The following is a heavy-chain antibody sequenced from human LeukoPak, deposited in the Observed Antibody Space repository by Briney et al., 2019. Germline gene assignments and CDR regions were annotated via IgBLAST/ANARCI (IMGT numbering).Heavy chain of an antibody. CDR3: ATVTISAGYSSSWYIDY. Sequence: GASVKFSCKVSGYTLTELSMHWVRQAPGKGLEWMGGFDPEDGETIYAQKFQGRVTMTEDTSTDTAYMELSSLRSEDTAVYYCATVTISAGYSSSWYIDYWGQGTLVTVSS. CDR2: FDPEDGET. V-gene: IGHV1-24*01. CDR1: GYTLTELS. D-gene: IGHD6-13*01. J-gene: IGHJ4*02.